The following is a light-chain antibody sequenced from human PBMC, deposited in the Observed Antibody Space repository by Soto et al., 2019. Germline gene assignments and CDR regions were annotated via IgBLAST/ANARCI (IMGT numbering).Light chain of an antibody. CDR3: AAWDETLNGWV. Sequence: QSVLTQPPSVSEAPRQRVTISCSGSSSNIGNNAVNWYHQLPRKAPKLLIYYDDLLPSGGSDRFSGSKSGTSASPAISGLQSEDEADYYCAAWDETLNGWVFGGGTKLTVL. CDR1: SSNIGNNA. J-gene: IGLJ3*02. CDR2: YDD. V-gene: IGLV1-36*01.